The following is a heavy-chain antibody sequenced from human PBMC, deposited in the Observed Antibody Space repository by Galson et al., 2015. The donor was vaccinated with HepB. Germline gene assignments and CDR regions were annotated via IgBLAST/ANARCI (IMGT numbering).Heavy chain of an antibody. Sequence: PALVKPTQTLTLTCTFSGFSLSTSGVGVGWIRQPPGKALEWLALIYWDDDKRYSPSLKSRLTITKDTSKNQVVLTMTNMDPVDTATYYCAHNLGGWYYFDYWGQGTLVTVSS. J-gene: IGHJ4*02. CDR1: GFSLSTSGVG. D-gene: IGHD6-19*01. CDR2: IYWDDDK. V-gene: IGHV2-5*02. CDR3: AHNLGGWYYFDY.